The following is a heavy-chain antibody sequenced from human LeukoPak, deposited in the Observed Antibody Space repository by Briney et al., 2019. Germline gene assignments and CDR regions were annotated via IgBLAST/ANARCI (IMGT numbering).Heavy chain of an antibody. CDR1: GYTFTGYY. CDR2: INPNSGGT. J-gene: IGHJ6*02. V-gene: IGHV1-2*02. CDR3: ARDQRRYLNYYYGMDV. D-gene: IGHD3-10*01. Sequence: ASVKVSCKASGYTFTGYYMHWVRQAPGQGLEWMGWINPNSGGTNYAQKFQGRVTMTRDTSISTAYMELSRLRSDDTAVYYCARDQRRYLNYYYGMDVWGQGTTVTVSS.